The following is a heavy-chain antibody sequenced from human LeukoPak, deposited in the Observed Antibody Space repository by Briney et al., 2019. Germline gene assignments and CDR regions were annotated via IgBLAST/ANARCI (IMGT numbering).Heavy chain of an antibody. Sequence: GGSLRLSCAASGFTFSSYSMNWVRQAPGKGLEWVSYISSSSTIYYADSVKGRFTISRDNAKNSLYLQMNSLRDEDTAVYYCARKLGYDFWSGYSYFDYWGQGTLVTVSS. J-gene: IGHJ4*02. D-gene: IGHD3-3*01. CDR3: ARKLGYDFWSGYSYFDY. V-gene: IGHV3-48*02. CDR1: GFTFSSYS. CDR2: ISSSSTI.